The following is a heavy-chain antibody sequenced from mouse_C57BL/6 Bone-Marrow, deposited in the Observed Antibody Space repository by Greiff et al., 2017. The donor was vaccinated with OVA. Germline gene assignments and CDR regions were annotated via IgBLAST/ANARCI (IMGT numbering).Heavy chain of an antibody. D-gene: IGHD1-1*01. CDR2: IDPENGDT. J-gene: IGHJ2*01. CDR1: GFNIKDDY. Sequence: EVQLQQSGAELVRPGASVKLSCTASGFNIKDDYMHWVKQRPEQGLEWIGWIDPENGDTEYASKFQGTATITADTSSNTAYLQLSSLTSEDTAVYYCTTGVVHFDYWGQGTTLTVSS. CDR3: TTGVVHFDY. V-gene: IGHV14-4*01.